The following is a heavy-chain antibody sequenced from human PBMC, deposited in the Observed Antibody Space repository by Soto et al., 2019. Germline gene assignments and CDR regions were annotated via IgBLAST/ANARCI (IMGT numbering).Heavy chain of an antibody. CDR3: ARVRGNYYDSSGYYSGEYSFDY. CDR1: GGSISSYY. D-gene: IGHD3-22*01. V-gene: IGHV4-59*01. J-gene: IGHJ4*02. CDR2: IYYSGST. Sequence: QVQLQESGPGLVKPSETLSLTCTVSGGSISSYYWSWIRQPPGKGLEWIGYIYYSGSTNYNPSLKSRVTISVDTSKNQFSLKLSSVTAADTAVYYCARVRGNYYDSSGYYSGEYSFDYWGQGTLVTVSS.